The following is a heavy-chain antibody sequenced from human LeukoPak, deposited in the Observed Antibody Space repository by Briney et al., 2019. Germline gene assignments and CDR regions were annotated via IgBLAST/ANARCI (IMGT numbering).Heavy chain of an antibody. CDR1: GFIFDTYG. D-gene: IGHD1-1*01. J-gene: IGHJ6*02. Sequence: GTSLRLSCAASGFIFDTYGMLWVRQAPGKGLEWVAVIAYDGSNKYHADSVKGRFTISRDNSKNTLYLQMNSLRGEDTAVYYCAKEKAIGTINYGLDVGGQGTTVTVSS. CDR2: IAYDGSNK. CDR3: AKEKAIGTINYGLDV. V-gene: IGHV3-30*18.